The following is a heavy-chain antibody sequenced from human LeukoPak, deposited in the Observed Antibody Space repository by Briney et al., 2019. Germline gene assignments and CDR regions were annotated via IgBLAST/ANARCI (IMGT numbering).Heavy chain of an antibody. J-gene: IGHJ4*02. CDR3: ARTLLRSESYYNPSDY. Sequence: GGSLRLSCAASGFTFSKNWMSWVRQAPGKGLEWVASIKEDGSEKFYVDSVKGRFTISRDNAKNSLYLQMNSLRAEDTAVYFCARTLLRSESYYNPSDYWGQGTLVTVSS. D-gene: IGHD3-10*01. CDR1: GFTFSKNW. V-gene: IGHV3-7*01. CDR2: IKEDGSEK.